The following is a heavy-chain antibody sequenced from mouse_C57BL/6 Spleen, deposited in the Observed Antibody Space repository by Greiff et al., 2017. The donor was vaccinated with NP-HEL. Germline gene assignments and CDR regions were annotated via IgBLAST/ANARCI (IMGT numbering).Heavy chain of an antibody. CDR3: ARETGTDYFDY. J-gene: IGHJ2*01. CDR1: GYTFTSYW. CDR2: IDPSDSYT. Sequence: QVHVKQPGAELVMPGASVKLSCKASGYTFTSYWMHWVKQRPGQGLEWIGEIDPSDSYTNYNQKFKGKSTLTVDKSSSTAYMQLSSLTSEDSAVYYCARETGTDYFDYWGQGTTLTVSS. D-gene: IGHD4-1*01. V-gene: IGHV1-69*01.